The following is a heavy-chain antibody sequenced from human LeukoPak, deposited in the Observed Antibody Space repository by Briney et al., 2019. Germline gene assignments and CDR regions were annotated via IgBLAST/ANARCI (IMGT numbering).Heavy chain of an antibody. CDR1: GFTFSSYE. Sequence: PGGSLRLSCAASGFTFSSYEMNWVRQAPGKGLEWVSYISSSGSTIYYADSVKGRFTISRDNAKNSLYLQMNSLRAEDTAVYYCARDRAGYSGLYYFDYWGQGTLVTVSS. CDR3: ARDRAGYSGLYYFDY. D-gene: IGHD3-9*01. V-gene: IGHV3-48*03. CDR2: ISSSGSTI. J-gene: IGHJ4*02.